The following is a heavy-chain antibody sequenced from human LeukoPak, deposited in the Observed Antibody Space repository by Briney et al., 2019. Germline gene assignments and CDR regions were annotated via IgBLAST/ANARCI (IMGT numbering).Heavy chain of an antibody. V-gene: IGHV4-34*01. CDR3: ALVVNDAFDI. CDR1: GGSFSGYY. D-gene: IGHD2-15*01. CDR2: INHSGST. Sequence: PSETLSLTCAVYGGSFSGYYWSWIRQPPGKGLEWIGEINHSGSTNYNPSLKSRVTISVDTSKNQFSLKLSSVTAADTAVYYRALVVNDAFDIWGQGTMVTVSS. J-gene: IGHJ3*02.